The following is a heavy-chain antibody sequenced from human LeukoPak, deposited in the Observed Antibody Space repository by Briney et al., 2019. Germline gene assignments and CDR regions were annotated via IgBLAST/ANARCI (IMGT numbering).Heavy chain of an antibody. CDR1: GFSFSSYW. V-gene: IGHV3-7*01. J-gene: IGHJ5*02. Sequence: GGSLRLSCAASGFSFSSYWVSWVRQATGEGLEWVGNIKQDGSEKYYVGAVKGRFTISRDNPKNSLYLQINSLRAEDTAVYYCATDGYCSRGSCYAFDPWGQGTLVTVSS. CDR3: ATDGYCSRGSCYAFDP. CDR2: IKQDGSEK. D-gene: IGHD2-15*01.